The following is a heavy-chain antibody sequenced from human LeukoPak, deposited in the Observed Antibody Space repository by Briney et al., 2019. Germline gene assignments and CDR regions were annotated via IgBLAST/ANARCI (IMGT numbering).Heavy chain of an antibody. D-gene: IGHD6-6*01. CDR3: ASWSPSSSSGFDY. CDR1: GGSISSGGYY. CDR2: IYYSGST. V-gene: IGHV4-31*03. J-gene: IGHJ4*02. Sequence: SQTLSLTCTVSGGSISSGGYYWSWIRQHPGKGLEWIGYIYYSGSTYYNPSLKSRVTISVDTSKNQFSLKPSSVTAADTAVYYCASWSPSSSSGFDYWGQGTLVTVSS.